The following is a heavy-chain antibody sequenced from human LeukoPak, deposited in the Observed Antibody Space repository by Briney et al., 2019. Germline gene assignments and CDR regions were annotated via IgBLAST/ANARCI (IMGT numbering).Heavy chain of an antibody. Sequence: SETLSLTCTVSGGSISSYYWSWIRQPPGKGLEWIGYIYYSGSTNYNPSLKSRVTISVDSSKNQFSLKLSSVTAADTAVYYCARVLCSGGSCYSFDYWGQGTLVTVSS. CDR1: GGSISSYY. CDR3: ARVLCSGGSCYSFDY. V-gene: IGHV4-59*01. CDR2: IYYSGST. D-gene: IGHD2-15*01. J-gene: IGHJ4*02.